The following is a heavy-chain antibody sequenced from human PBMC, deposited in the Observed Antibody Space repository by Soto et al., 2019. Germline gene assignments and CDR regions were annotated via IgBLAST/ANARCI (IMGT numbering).Heavy chain of an antibody. CDR2: IYSGGST. D-gene: IGHD1-1*01. CDR1: GFTVSSNY. J-gene: IGHJ3*02. V-gene: IGHV3-66*01. CDR3: ARDRATGTYFENDAFDI. Sequence: GSLRLSCAASGFTVSSNYMSWVRQAPGKGLEWVSVIYSGGSTYYADSVKGRFTISRDNSKNTLYLQMNSLRAEDTAVYYCARDRATGTYFENDAFDIWGQGTMVTVSS.